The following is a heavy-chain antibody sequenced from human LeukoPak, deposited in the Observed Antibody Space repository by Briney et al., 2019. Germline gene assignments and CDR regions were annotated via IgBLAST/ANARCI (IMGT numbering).Heavy chain of an antibody. CDR1: GFTFSSYA. CDR3: ARGPSAVSLDY. J-gene: IGHJ4*02. D-gene: IGHD3-16*01. V-gene: IGHV3-23*01. Sequence: GGSLRLSCAASGFTFSSYAMSWVRQAPGKGLEWVSAISGSGGSTYYADSVKGRFTISRDNSKNTLYLQMSSLRAEDTAVYYCARGPSAVSLDYWGQGTLVTVSS. CDR2: ISGSGGST.